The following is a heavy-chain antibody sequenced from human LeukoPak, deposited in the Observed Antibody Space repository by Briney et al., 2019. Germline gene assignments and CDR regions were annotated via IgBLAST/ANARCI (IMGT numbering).Heavy chain of an antibody. D-gene: IGHD3-22*01. J-gene: IGHJ4*02. CDR2: INHSGST. V-gene: IGHV4-34*01. CDR1: GGSFSGYY. CDR3: ARGWYYDSSGYYFTSYYFDY. Sequence: SETLSLTCAVYGGSFSGYYWSWIRQPPGKGLEWIGEINHSGSTNYNPSLKSRVTISVDTSKNQFSLKLSSVTAADTAVYYCARGWYYDSSGYYFTSYYFDYWGQGTLVTVSS.